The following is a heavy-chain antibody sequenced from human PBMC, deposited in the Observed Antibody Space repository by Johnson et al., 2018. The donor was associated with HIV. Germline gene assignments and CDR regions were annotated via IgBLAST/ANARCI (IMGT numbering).Heavy chain of an antibody. V-gene: IGHV3-74*01. D-gene: IGHD6-13*01. CDR3: ARVLAAAGTRAFDV. Sequence: VQLVESGGGLVQPGGSLRLSCAASGFTFSSYWMHWVRQAPGKGLEWVSLISGNSGSIGYADSVTGRFTTSRDNAKNSLYLQMNSLRAEDTALYYCARVLAAAGTRAFDVGGQGTMVTVSS. J-gene: IGHJ3*01. CDR1: GFTFSSYW. CDR2: ISGNSGSI.